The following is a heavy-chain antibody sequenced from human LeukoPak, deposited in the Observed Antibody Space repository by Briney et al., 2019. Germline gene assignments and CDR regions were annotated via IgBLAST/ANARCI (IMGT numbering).Heavy chain of an antibody. Sequence: GGSLRLSCSASGLTLNNYGVSWVRQAPGKGLDWVSSVSALDEIYYAGSVKGRFTISRDNAKNSLFLQMNSLRAEDTAVYYCARSRGSSGSYPFDYWGQGTLVTVSS. CDR3: ARSRGSSGSYPFDY. CDR1: GLTLNNYG. CDR2: VSALDEI. J-gene: IGHJ4*02. V-gene: IGHV3-69-1*01. D-gene: IGHD1-26*01.